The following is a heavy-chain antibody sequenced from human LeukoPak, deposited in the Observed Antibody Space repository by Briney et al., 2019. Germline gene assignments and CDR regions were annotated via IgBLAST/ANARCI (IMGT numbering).Heavy chain of an antibody. CDR1: GGSISSSSYY. Sequence: PSETLSLTCTVSGGSISSSSYYWGWIRQPPGKGLEWIGSIYYSGSTYYNPSLKSRVTISVDTSKNQFSLKLSSVTAADTAVYYCARDPRLGWFVPWGQGTLVTVSS. V-gene: IGHV4-39*07. D-gene: IGHD2-21*01. CDR3: ARDPRLGWFVP. CDR2: IYYSGST. J-gene: IGHJ5*02.